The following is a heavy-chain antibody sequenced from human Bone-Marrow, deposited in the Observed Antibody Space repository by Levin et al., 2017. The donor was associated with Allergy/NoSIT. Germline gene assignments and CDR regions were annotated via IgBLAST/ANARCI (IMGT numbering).Heavy chain of an antibody. CDR3: AREWCSSTSCRFYYYGLDL. CDR2: ISSTGYST. D-gene: IGHD2-2*01. J-gene: IGHJ6*02. Sequence: GESLKISCAASGFTFSNYAMSWVRQAKGEGLEWVSTISSTGYSTYQADSVKGRFTLSRDNSQNTVSLQMNSLRAEDTAVYYCAREWCSSTSCRFYYYGLDLWGQGTTVTVSS. CDR1: GFTFSNYA. V-gene: IGHV3-23*01.